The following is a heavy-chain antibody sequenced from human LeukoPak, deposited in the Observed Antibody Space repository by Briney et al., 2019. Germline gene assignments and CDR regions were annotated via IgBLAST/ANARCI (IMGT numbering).Heavy chain of an antibody. V-gene: IGHV1-18*04. Sequence: ASVKVSCKASGYTFTSYGISWVRQAPGQGLEWVGWISAYNGNTNYAQKLQGRVTMTTDTSTSTAYMELRSLRSDDTAVYYCAREGLRYFDWPDDAFDIWGQGTMVTVSS. CDR2: ISAYNGNT. J-gene: IGHJ3*02. D-gene: IGHD3-9*01. CDR1: GYTFTSYG. CDR3: AREGLRYFDWPDDAFDI.